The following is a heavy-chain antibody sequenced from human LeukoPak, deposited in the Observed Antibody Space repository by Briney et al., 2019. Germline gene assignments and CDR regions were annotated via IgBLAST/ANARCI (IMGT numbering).Heavy chain of an antibody. CDR3: ARGHGHFDY. D-gene: IGHD2-8*01. Sequence: PGGSLRLSCAASGFTFSSDSMNWVRQSPGKGLEWLSYISSDASAIFYADSVRGRFTISRDTAKNSLYLQMNSLRDEDTAVYYCARGHGHFDYWGQGTLVTVSS. CDR2: ISSDASAI. J-gene: IGHJ4*02. V-gene: IGHV3-48*02. CDR1: GFTFSSDS.